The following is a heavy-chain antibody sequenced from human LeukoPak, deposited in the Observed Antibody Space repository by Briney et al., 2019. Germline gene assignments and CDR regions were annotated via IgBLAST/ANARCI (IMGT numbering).Heavy chain of an antibody. CDR1: GGSISSGSHY. Sequence: SETLSLTCTVSGGSISSGSHYWSWIRQPAGKGLEWIGRIYTSGSTNYNPSLKSRVTISVDTSKNQFSLKLSSVTAADTAVYYCARDGLVEMATIGWGQGTLVTVSS. CDR3: ARDGLVEMATIG. CDR2: IYTSGST. V-gene: IGHV4-61*02. J-gene: IGHJ4*02. D-gene: IGHD5-24*01.